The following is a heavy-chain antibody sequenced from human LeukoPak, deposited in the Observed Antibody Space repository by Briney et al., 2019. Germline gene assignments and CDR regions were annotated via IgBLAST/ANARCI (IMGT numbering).Heavy chain of an antibody. CDR2: ISGNGGST. CDR3: AKAPFSSGYLGYFDY. J-gene: IGHJ4*02. D-gene: IGHD3-22*01. V-gene: IGHV3-23*01. CDR1: GFTFSSYA. Sequence: PGGSLRLSCAASGFTFSSYAMSWVRQAPGKGLEWVSAISGNGGSTYYADSVKGRFTISRDNSKNTLYLQMNSLRAEDTAVYYCAKAPFSSGYLGYFDYWGQGTLVTVSS.